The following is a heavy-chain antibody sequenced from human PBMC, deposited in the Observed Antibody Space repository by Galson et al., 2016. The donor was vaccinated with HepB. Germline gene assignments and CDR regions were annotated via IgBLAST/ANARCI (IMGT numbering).Heavy chain of an antibody. J-gene: IGHJ3*01. CDR1: GFTFSSYG. D-gene: IGHD4-17*01. V-gene: IGHV3-30*18. Sequence: SLRLSCAVSGFTFSSYGMHWVRQAPGTGLEWLTVISYDGTKKYHADSVRGRFTISRDNSKNTVYLQMDSLRAEDTAVYCCSKLGGTTAQQTDDFDVWGQGTMVIVSS. CDR2: ISYDGTKK. CDR3: SKLGGTTAQQTDDFDV.